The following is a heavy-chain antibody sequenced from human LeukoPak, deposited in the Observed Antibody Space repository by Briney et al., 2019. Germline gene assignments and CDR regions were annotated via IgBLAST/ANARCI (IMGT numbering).Heavy chain of an antibody. V-gene: IGHV1-69*04. CDR2: IIPILGIA. CDR3: ARDRIAVAGRYYYYGMDV. J-gene: IGHJ6*02. Sequence: SVKVSCKASGGTFSSYAISWVRQAPGQGLEWMGRIIPILGIANYAQKFQGRVTITADKSTSTAYMELSSLRSEDTAVYYCARDRIAVAGRYYYYGMDVWGQGTTVTVSS. D-gene: IGHD6-19*01. CDR1: GGTFSSYA.